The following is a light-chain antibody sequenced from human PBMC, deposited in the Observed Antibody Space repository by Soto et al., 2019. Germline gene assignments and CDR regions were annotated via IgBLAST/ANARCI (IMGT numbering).Light chain of an antibody. CDR3: QQYGSSPRT. J-gene: IGKJ1*01. CDR1: QGVSSN. CDR2: GAS. Sequence: EIVMPHYTTTLSVSPGERATLSYRASQGVSSNLAWYQQKPGQAPRLLIYGASGRATGIPDRFSGSGSGTDFTLTISRVEPEDFAVYYCQQYGSSPRTFCHGTKVDIK. V-gene: IGKV3-20*01.